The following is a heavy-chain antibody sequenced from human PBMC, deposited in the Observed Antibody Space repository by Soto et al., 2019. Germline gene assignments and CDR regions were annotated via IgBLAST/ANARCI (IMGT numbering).Heavy chain of an antibody. CDR2: ISGSGGST. CDR1: GFTLSHDA. CDR3: AKDQGSSWYQIDF. J-gene: IGHJ4*02. D-gene: IGHD6-13*01. V-gene: IGHV3-23*01. Sequence: GGSLRLSCAASGFTLSHDAVTWVRQSPGKGLEWGSTISGSGGSTYYADSVKGRFTISRDNSKNTLYLQMNSLRAEDTAVYYCAKDQGSSWYQIDFWGKGTLVTVSS.